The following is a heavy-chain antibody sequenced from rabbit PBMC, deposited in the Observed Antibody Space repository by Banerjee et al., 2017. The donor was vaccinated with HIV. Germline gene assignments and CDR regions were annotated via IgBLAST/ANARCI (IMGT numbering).Heavy chain of an antibody. CDR2: IYSSSSST. CDR1: GFDFRSYYR. Sequence: QEQLVESGGGLVQPGGSLTLSCKASGFDFRSYYRMCWVRQAPGRGLELIACIYSSSSSTWYASWVNGRCTISSSTSLNTVTLQMTSLTAADTATYFCARDRAGSSYYTGYYFNLWGPGTLVTV. D-gene: IGHD8-1*01. J-gene: IGHJ4*01. CDR3: ARDRAGSSYYTGYYFNL. V-gene: IGHV1S43*01.